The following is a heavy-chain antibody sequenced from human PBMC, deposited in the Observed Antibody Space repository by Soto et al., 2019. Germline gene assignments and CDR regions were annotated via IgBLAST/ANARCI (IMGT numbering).Heavy chain of an antibody. CDR3: PSEASVAGAQNGMVV. D-gene: IGHD1-26*01. Sequence: SVEVSCKASGYTLTTFFMHWVRQAPGQGLEWMGVINPGYPAGRSTTYAQKFQGRVTMTTDTSTSTVYMELSRLRSDDTAVYSCPSEASVAGAQNGMVVWRQGTTVTVCS. CDR1: GYTLTTFF. J-gene: IGHJ6*02. CDR2: INPGYPAGRST. V-gene: IGHV1-46*01.